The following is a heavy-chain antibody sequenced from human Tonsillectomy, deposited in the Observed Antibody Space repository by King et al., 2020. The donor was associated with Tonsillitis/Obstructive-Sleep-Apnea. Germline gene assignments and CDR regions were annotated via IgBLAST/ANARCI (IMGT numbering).Heavy chain of an antibody. CDR1: GFTFSNYG. J-gene: IGHJ4*02. CDR3: AKDRPNSFDY. CDR2: ISYDGSNK. Sequence: QLVQSGGGVVQPGRSLRLSCAASGFTFSNYGMHWVRQAPGKGLEWVAVISYDGSNKYYVDSVKGRFTISRDNSKNTLYLQMNSLRAEDTAVYYCAKDRPNSFDYWGQGTLVTVSS. V-gene: IGHV3-30*18.